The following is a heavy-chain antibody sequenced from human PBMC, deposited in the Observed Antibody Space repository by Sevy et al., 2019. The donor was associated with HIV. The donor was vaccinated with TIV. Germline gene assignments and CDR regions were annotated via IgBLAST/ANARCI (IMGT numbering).Heavy chain of an antibody. CDR3: ARVAAY. V-gene: IGHV4-38-2*01. Sequence: SETLSLTCAVSGYSISSGYQWGWIRQPPGKGLEWIGTIYHSGSTYYNPSLKSPVTISVDTSKIQFSLKLNSMTAADTAVYFCARVAAYWGQGILVTVSS. J-gene: IGHJ4*02. CDR2: IYHSGST. D-gene: IGHD6-25*01. CDR1: GYSISSGYQ.